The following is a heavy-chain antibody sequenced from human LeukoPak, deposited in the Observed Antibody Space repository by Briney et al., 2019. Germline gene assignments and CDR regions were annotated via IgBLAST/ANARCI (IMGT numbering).Heavy chain of an antibody. CDR2: ISSSGSTI. Sequence: GGSLRLSCAASRFTFSSYEMNWVRQAPGKGLEWVSYISSSGSTIYYADSVKGRFTISRDNAKNSLYLQMNSLRAEDTAVYYCASDHDHCSGGSCYEGASDIWGQGTMVTVSS. D-gene: IGHD2-15*01. CDR1: RFTFSSYE. V-gene: IGHV3-48*03. CDR3: ASDHDHCSGGSCYEGASDI. J-gene: IGHJ3*02.